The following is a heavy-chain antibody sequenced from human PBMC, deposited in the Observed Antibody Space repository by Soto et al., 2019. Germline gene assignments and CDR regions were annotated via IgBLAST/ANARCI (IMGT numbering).Heavy chain of an antibody. CDR1: GYTFSNFG. CDR3: ARESFSASPNFFDY. D-gene: IGHD3-16*01. V-gene: IGHV1-18*01. J-gene: IGHJ4*02. CDR2: ISPSNGQT. Sequence: ASVKVSCKASGYTFSNFGLSWVRQAPGQGLEWMGWISPSNGQTIYAQNFHGRVTMTTDTSTATAHMELRSLISDDTAVYYCARESFSASPNFFDYWGRGTQVTVSS.